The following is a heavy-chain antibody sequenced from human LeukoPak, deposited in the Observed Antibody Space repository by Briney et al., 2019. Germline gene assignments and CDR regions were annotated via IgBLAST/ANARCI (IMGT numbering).Heavy chain of an antibody. CDR3: ARDRDYGDYPSPIDY. CDR2: IHRSGST. J-gene: IGHJ4*02. D-gene: IGHD4-17*01. V-gene: IGHV4-4*02. CDR1: GSSISSSNW. Sequence: PSGTLSLTCAVSGSSISSSNWWSWVRQPPGKGLEWIGEIHRSGSTNYNPSLKSRVTISVDTSKNQFSLKLSSVTAADTAVYYCARDRDYGDYPSPIDYWGQGTLVTVSS.